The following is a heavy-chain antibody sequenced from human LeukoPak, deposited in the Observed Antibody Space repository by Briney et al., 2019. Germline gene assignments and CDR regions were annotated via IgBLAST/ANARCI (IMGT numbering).Heavy chain of an antibody. CDR2: IYTSGST. J-gene: IGHJ4*02. Sequence: PSETLSLTCTVSGGSISSYYWGWIRQPAGKGLEWIGRIYTSGSTNYNPSLKSRVTMSVDTSKNQFSLKLSSVTAADTAVYYCARGEYRGVNYFDYWGQGTLVTVSS. D-gene: IGHD3-10*01. V-gene: IGHV4-4*07. CDR1: GGSISSYY. CDR3: ARGEYRGVNYFDY.